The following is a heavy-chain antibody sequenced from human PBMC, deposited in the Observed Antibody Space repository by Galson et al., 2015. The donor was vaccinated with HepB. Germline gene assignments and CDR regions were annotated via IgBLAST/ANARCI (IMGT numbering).Heavy chain of an antibody. J-gene: IGHJ3*01. Sequence: SLRLSCAASGFTFSKYTMNWVRQAPGQGLQWVSSISNDGNYIYYADSIKGRFTISRDNAKNSLYLQMNSLRAEDTAVYYCARVGYSDNSGSAFDLWGQGTMVTFSS. D-gene: IGHD4/OR15-4a*01. CDR2: ISNDGNYI. CDR3: ARVGYSDNSGSAFDL. V-gene: IGHV3-21*01. CDR1: GFTFSKYT.